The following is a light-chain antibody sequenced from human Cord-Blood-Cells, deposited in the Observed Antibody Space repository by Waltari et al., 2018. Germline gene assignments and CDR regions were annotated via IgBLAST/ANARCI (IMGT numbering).Light chain of an antibody. CDR2: YAS. J-gene: IGKJ2*01. CDR1: QSISSW. CDR3: QQYNSYPYT. V-gene: IGKV1-5*01. Sequence: DIQLTQSPSTLSPSLGDRVTISCRASQSISSWLAWYQQKPGKAPNLLIYYASSLESGVPSRFSGSGSGTEFTLTISSLQPDDFATYYCQQYNSYPYTFGQGTKLEIK.